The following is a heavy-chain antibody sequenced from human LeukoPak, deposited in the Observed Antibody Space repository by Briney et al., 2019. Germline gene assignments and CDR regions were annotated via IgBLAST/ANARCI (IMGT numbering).Heavy chain of an antibody. CDR2: ISSNGGST. D-gene: IGHD1-26*01. V-gene: IGHV3-64*01. CDR3: AREVGAQRCFDY. J-gene: IGHJ4*02. Sequence: PGGSLRLSCAASGFTFSSYAMHWVRQAPGKGLEYVSAISSNGGSTYYANSVKGRFTISRDNSKNTLYLQMGSLRAEDMAVYYCAREVGAQRCFDYWGQGTLVTVSS. CDR1: GFTFSSYA.